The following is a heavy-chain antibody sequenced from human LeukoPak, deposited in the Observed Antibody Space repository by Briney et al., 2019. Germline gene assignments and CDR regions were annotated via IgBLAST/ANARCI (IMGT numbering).Heavy chain of an antibody. CDR1: GYSFTSYW. J-gene: IGHJ3*02. CDR3: ASTGGATTTGDAFDI. Sequence: GEPLKISCKGSGYSFTSYWIGWVRQMPGKGLEWMGIIYPGDSDTRYSPSFQGQVTISADKSISTAYLQWSSLKASDTAMYYCASTGGATTTGDAFDIWGQGTMVTVSS. V-gene: IGHV5-51*03. D-gene: IGHD1-26*01. CDR2: IYPGDSDT.